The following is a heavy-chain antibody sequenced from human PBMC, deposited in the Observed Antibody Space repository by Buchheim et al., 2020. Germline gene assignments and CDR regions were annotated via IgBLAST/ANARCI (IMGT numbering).Heavy chain of an antibody. V-gene: IGHV3-74*01. CDR2: INSDGSST. CDR1: GFTFSSYW. J-gene: IGHJ6*02. CDR3: ARGDFTPSGYYLKYYYYYGMDV. Sequence: EVQLVESGGGLVQPGGSLRLSCAASGFTFSSYWMHWVRQAPGKGLVWVSRINSDGSSTSYADSVKGRFTISRDNATNTLYLQMNSLRAEDTAVYYCARGDFTPSGYYLKYYYYYGMDVWGQGTT. D-gene: IGHD3-22*01.